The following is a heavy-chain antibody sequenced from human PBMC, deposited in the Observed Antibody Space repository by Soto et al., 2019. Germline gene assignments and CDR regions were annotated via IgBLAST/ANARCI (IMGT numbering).Heavy chain of an antibody. J-gene: IGHJ4*02. CDR2: ISGYSGNA. CDR1: GYIFSDYG. D-gene: IGHD3-16*01. CDR3: ATPRPGSHGYGY. V-gene: IGHV1-18*04. Sequence: QVQVMQSGAEVKKPGDSVKVSCKTSGYIFSDYGINWVRQAPGQGLEWMGWISGYSGNANLAQKFQGRVTMTTDKSTRTAYMELRRLRSDDTAVYYCATPRPGSHGYGYWGQGTLVTVSS.